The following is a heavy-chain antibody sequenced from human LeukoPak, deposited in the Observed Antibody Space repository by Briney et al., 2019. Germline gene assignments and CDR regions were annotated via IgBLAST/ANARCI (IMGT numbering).Heavy chain of an antibody. CDR1: GYTFTGYY. J-gene: IGHJ4*02. Sequence: ASVKVSCKASGYTFTGYYMHWVRQAPGQGLEWMGWINPNSGGTNYAQKFQGRVTMTRDTSISTAYMELSRLRSDDTAEYYCARDKYYYDSSGSDYWGQGTLVTVSS. CDR2: INPNSGGT. CDR3: ARDKYYYDSSGSDY. D-gene: IGHD3-22*01. V-gene: IGHV1-2*02.